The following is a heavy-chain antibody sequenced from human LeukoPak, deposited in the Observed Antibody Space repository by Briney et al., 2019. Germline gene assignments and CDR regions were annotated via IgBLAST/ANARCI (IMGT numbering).Heavy chain of an antibody. J-gene: IGHJ4*02. CDR3: ARVEAARPPRYCLPDY. Sequence: GASVKVSCKASGYTFTSYGISWVRQAPGQGLEWMGWIGAYNGNTNYAQKLQGRVTMTTDTSTSTAYMELRSLRSDDTAVYYCARVEAARPPRYCLPDYWGQGTLVTVSS. CDR1: GYTFTSYG. CDR2: IGAYNGNT. V-gene: IGHV1-18*01. D-gene: IGHD3-10*01.